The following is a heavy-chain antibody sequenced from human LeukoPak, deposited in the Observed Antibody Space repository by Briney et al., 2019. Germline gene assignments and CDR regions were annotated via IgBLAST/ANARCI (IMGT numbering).Heavy chain of an antibody. D-gene: IGHD3-10*01. V-gene: IGHV3-23*01. Sequence: GGSLRLSCAASGFTFSSDAMRWVRQAPGKGLEWVSAISSSGGSTYYADSVRGRFIISRDSSKNTLYLQMNSLRVEDTAVYYCAKDSYGSGSYPGYYFDYWGQGTLVTVSS. CDR2: ISSSGGST. CDR1: GFTFSSDA. J-gene: IGHJ4*02. CDR3: AKDSYGSGSYPGYYFDY.